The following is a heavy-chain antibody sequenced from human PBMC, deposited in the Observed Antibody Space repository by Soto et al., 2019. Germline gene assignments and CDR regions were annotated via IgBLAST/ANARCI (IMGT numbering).Heavy chain of an antibody. CDR3: VEGWNDF. Sequence: EVQVVESGGDWVKPGGSLRLSCVTSGFMFSSAWMNWVRQAPGKGLEWVGRIKSKRDGGARDYDEPVKGRFSISRDDSKNTVFLQMNSLRAEDTAVYYCVEGWNDFWGQGTLVTVSS. V-gene: IGHV3-15*01. CDR2: IKSKRDGGAR. CDR1: GFMFSSAW. J-gene: IGHJ4*02. D-gene: IGHD1-1*01.